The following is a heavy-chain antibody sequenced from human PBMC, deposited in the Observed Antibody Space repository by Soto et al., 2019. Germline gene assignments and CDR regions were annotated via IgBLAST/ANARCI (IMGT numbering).Heavy chain of an antibody. CDR3: AKGYGDD. CDR2: ISGSGIST. J-gene: IGHJ6*02. D-gene: IGHD1-20*01. Sequence: VQVLESGGGLVQPGGSLRLSCAASGFTFSSYGMTWVRQAPGKGLEWVSVISGSGISTYYADSVKGRFTISRDNSKKTVYLQMNSLRAEDTAVYYCAKGYGDDWGQGTTVTVSS. V-gene: IGHV3-23*01. CDR1: GFTFSSYG.